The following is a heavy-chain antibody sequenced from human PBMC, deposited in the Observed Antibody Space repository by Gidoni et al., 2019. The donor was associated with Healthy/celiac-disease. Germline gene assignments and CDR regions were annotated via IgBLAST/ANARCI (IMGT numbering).Heavy chain of an antibody. D-gene: IGHD2-15*01. CDR3: AREVVAATLHSYYFDY. Sequence: EVQLVESGGGLVKPGGSLRLSCAASGFPFSSYSMNWVRQAPGKGLEWVSSISSSSSYIYYADSVKGRFTISRDNAKNSLYLQMNSLRAEDTAVYYCAREVVAATLHSYYFDYWGQGTLVTVSS. J-gene: IGHJ4*02. CDR2: ISSSSSYI. V-gene: IGHV3-21*01. CDR1: GFPFSSYS.